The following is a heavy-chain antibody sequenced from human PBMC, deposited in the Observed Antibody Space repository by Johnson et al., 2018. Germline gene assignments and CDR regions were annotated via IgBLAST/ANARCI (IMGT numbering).Heavy chain of an antibody. V-gene: IGHV3-23*04. CDR2: ISASGDRT. Sequence: VQLVQSGGGLVQPGGSLRLSCATSGFTFNSCAMNWVRQAPGKGLEWVSGISASGDRTYYSASVKGRFAISRDNSKNTLSLQMNSRRSDDTAIYYCAKYVRVVPVSYGLDVGGQGTTVTVSS. CDR3: AKYVRVVPVSYGLDV. CDR1: GFTFNSCA. D-gene: IGHD3-10*02. J-gene: IGHJ6*02.